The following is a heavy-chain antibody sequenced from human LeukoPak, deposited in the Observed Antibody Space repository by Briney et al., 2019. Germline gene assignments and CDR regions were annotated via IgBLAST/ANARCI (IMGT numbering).Heavy chain of an antibody. D-gene: IGHD1-20*01. Sequence: GASVKVSCKASGYTFTSYGISWVRQAPGQGLEWMGWISAYNGNTNYAQKLQGRVTMTTDTSTSTAYMELRSLRSDDTAVYYCARPGITGTPGGYFDYWGQGTLVTVSS. CDR1: GYTFTSYG. CDR2: ISAYNGNT. J-gene: IGHJ4*02. CDR3: ARPGITGTPGGYFDY. V-gene: IGHV1-18*01.